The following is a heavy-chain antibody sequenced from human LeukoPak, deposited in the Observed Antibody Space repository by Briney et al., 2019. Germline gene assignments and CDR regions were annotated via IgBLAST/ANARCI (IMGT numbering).Heavy chain of an antibody. CDR1: GFTFSDYY. V-gene: IGHV3-11*01. CDR2: ISSSGSTI. CDR3: ARDNNQLQWQQLYPLYAFDI. Sequence: GGSLRLSCAASGFTFSDYYMSWIRQAPGKGLEWVSYISSSGSTIYYADSVKGRFTISRDNAKNSLYLQMNSLRAEDTAVYYCARDNNQLQWQQLYPLYAFDIWGQGTMVTVYS. J-gene: IGHJ3*02. D-gene: IGHD6-13*01.